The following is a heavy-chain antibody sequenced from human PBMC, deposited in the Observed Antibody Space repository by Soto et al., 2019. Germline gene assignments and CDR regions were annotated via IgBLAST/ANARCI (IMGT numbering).Heavy chain of an antibody. CDR3: TTLVVVVAARLRTDY. CDR2: IKSKTDGGTT. V-gene: IGHV3-15*07. Sequence: GGSLRLSCAASGFTFSNAWMNWVRQAPGKGLEWVGRIKSKTDGGTTDYAAPVKGRFTISRDDSKNTLYLQMNSLKTEDTAVYYCTTLVVVVAARLRTDYWGQGTLVTVSS. D-gene: IGHD2-15*01. CDR1: GFTFSNAW. J-gene: IGHJ4*02.